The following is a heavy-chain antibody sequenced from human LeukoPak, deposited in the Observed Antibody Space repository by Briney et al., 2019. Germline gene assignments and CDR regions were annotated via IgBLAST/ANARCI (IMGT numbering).Heavy chain of an antibody. J-gene: IGHJ4*02. CDR2: INYSGNT. Sequence: SETLSLTCTVSRGSISISGYWGGWIRQTPGKGLEWIGIINYSGNTYYNPSLKSRVTMSVVTSKNQFSVKLSSVTAADTAMYYCTRHKQVVGSSEIDYWGQGMLVTVSS. D-gene: IGHD1-26*01. CDR1: RGSISISGYW. V-gene: IGHV4-39*01. CDR3: TRHKQVVGSSEIDY.